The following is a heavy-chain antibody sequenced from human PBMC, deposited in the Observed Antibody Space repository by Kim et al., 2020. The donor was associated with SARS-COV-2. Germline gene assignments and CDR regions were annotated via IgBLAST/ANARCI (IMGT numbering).Heavy chain of an antibody. Sequence: APVKVSCKASGYTFTSYGISWVRQAPGQGLEWMGWISAYNGNTNYAQKLQGRVTMTTDTSTSTAYMELRSLRSDDTAVYYCAREGGITIFGVAPYYYYYGMDVWGQGTTVTVSS. CDR3: AREGGITIFGVAPYYYYYGMDV. D-gene: IGHD3-3*01. V-gene: IGHV1-18*01. CDR2: ISAYNGNT. CDR1: GYTFTSYG. J-gene: IGHJ6*02.